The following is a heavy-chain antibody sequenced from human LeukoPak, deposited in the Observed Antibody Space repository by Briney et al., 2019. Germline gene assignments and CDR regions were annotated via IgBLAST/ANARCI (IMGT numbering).Heavy chain of an antibody. Sequence: GGSLRLSCAASGFTFSSYAMHWVRQAPGKGLEGVAVISYDGSNKYYADSVKGRFTISRDNSKNTLYLQMNSLRAEDTAVYYCARGADSSGYYRLSYFDYWGQGTLVTVSS. CDR2: ISYDGSNK. CDR1: GFTFSSYA. D-gene: IGHD3-22*01. V-gene: IGHV3-30-3*01. J-gene: IGHJ4*02. CDR3: ARGADSSGYYRLSYFDY.